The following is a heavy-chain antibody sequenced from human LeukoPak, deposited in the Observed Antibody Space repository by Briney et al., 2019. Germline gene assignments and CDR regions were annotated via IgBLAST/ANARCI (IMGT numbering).Heavy chain of an antibody. J-gene: IGHJ4*02. V-gene: IGHV3-23*01. CDR2: ISGSGGST. D-gene: IGHD3-22*01. CDR1: GFTFSSYA. Sequence: PGGSLRLSCAASGFTFSSYAMSWVRQAPGKGLEWVSAISGSGGSTYYADSVKGRFTISRDNSKNTLYLQMNSLRAEDTAVYYCAKDQPGNYYDSSGYPEVPFDYRGQGTLVTVSS. CDR3: AKDQPGNYYDSSGYPEVPFDY.